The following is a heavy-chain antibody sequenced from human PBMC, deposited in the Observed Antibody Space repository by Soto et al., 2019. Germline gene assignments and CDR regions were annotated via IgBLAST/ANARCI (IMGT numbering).Heavy chain of an antibody. D-gene: IGHD6-25*01. J-gene: IGHJ6*02. CDR3: TKDTGYLSMDA. V-gene: IGHV3-23*01. CDR1: GFTFNTNA. CDR2: ISGTGSRT. Sequence: GGSLRLSCAASGFTFNTNAMSWVRQAPGKELEWVSSISGTGSRTYYADSVKGRFTIARDNSKNTVSLQMNNLRAEDTGLYYCTKDTGYLSMDAWGQGTTVTVSS.